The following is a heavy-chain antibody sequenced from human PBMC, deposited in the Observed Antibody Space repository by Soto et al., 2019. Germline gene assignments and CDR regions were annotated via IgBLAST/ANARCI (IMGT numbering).Heavy chain of an antibody. CDR1: GFTFSSYG. CDR3: ARGYSYGATTFDY. D-gene: IGHD5-18*01. CDR2: IWYDGSNK. Sequence: QVQLVESGGGVVQPGRSLRLSCAASGFTFSSYGMHWVRQAPGKGLEWVEVIWYDGSNKYYADSVKGRFTISRDNSKNTLYLEMNSLTAEDTAVYYCARGYSYGATTFDYWGQGTLVTVSS. V-gene: IGHV3-33*01. J-gene: IGHJ4*02.